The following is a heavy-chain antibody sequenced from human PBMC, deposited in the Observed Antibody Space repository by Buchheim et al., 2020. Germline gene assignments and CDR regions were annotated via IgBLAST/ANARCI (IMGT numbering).Heavy chain of an antibody. CDR2: TSYDGSVK. CDR1: GFTFSSYA. D-gene: IGHD1-26*01. Sequence: QVQLVESGGGVVQPGRSLRLSCAASGFTFSSYAMHWVRQAPGKGLEWVAVTSYDGSVKHYADSVKGRFTISRDNSKNTLYLEMNSLRLDDTSVYYCARSPGGNYEAYFDYWGQG. J-gene: IGHJ4*02. CDR3: ARSPGGNYEAYFDY. V-gene: IGHV3-30*04.